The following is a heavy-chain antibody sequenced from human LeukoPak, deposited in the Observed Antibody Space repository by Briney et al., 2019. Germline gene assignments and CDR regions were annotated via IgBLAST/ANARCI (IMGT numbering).Heavy chain of an antibody. CDR1: GFTFSNYA. J-gene: IGHJ4*02. CDR3: ARGGSLRDGYRACFDY. V-gene: IGHV3-30-3*01. CDR2: ISYDGNTK. Sequence: PGGSLRLSCAASGFTFSNYAVHWVRQAPGKGLEWVALISYDGNTKYYADSVNGRFTISRDTSKNILYLQMNSLRAEDTAVYYCARGGSLRDGYRACFDYWGQGTLVTVSS. D-gene: IGHD5-24*01.